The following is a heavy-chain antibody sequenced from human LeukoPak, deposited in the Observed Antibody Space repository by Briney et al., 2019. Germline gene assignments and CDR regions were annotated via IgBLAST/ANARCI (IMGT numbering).Heavy chain of an antibody. Sequence: PGGSLRLSCAASGFTFSRYWMHWVRQPPGKGLLWVSRINTDGSTTNYADSVKGRFTISRDNAKNMVYLQMNSLRGEDTAVYYCARENFDPWGQGTQVTVSS. J-gene: IGHJ5*02. CDR3: ARENFDP. V-gene: IGHV3-74*01. CDR1: GFTFSRYW. CDR2: INTDGSTT.